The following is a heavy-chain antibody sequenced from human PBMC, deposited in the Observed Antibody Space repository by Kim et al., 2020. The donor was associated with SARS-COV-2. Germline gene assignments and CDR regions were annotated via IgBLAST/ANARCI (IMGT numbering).Heavy chain of an antibody. CDR3: ARDQDTAMGPIFDY. CDR1: GFTFSSYA. Sequence: GGSLRLSCAASGFTFSSYAMHWVRQAPGKGLEWVAVISYDGSNKYYADSVKGRFTISRDNSKNTLYLQMNSLRAEDTAVYYCARDQDTAMGPIFDYWGQGTLVTVSS. J-gene: IGHJ4*02. V-gene: IGHV3-30*04. D-gene: IGHD5-18*01. CDR2: ISYDGSNK.